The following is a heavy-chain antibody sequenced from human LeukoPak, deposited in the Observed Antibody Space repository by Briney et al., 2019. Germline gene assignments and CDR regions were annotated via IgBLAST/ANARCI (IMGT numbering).Heavy chain of an antibody. V-gene: IGHV3-9*01. D-gene: IGHD1-26*01. CDR1: GFTFDDYA. CDR2: ISWNSGSK. J-gene: IGHJ6*02. Sequence: GGSLRLSCAASGFTFDDYAMHWVRQTEGKGLEWVSGISWNSGSKGYADSAKGRFTISRDNAKNSLYLQMNSLRAEDTALYYCAKDRSGTNRYFYDMDVWGQGTTVTVSS. CDR3: AKDRSGTNRYFYDMDV.